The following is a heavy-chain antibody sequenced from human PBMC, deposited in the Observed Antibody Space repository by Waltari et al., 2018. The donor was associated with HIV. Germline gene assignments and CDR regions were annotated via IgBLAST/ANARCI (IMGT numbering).Heavy chain of an antibody. V-gene: IGHV1-24*01. J-gene: IGHJ4*02. D-gene: IGHD3-10*01. CDR2: FYREEGKK. CDR1: GYKITELS. Sequence: QVQVVQSGAEVKWPGASVKVSCKVSGYKITELSISWVRQAPGKGLEWMGGFYREEGKKMYTQKWRDRVTMTDDTSTDTAYVELSSLGSDDTAVYYCVTSNKRWRQYGAEYWGQGTLVTVSS. CDR3: VTSNKRWRQYGAEY.